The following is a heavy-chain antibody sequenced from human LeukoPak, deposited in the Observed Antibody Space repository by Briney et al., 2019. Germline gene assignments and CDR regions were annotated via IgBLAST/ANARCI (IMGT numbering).Heavy chain of an antibody. CDR2: IYSGGST. D-gene: IGHD2-15*01. J-gene: IGHJ4*02. V-gene: IGHV3-53*01. Sequence: GGSLRLSCAASEFTFSDYYMSWIRQAPGKGLEWVSVIYSGGSTYYADSVKGRFTISRDNSKNTLYLQMNSLRAEDTAVYYCARAYSSCSGGSCFGYYFDYWGQGTLVTVSS. CDR1: EFTFSDYY. CDR3: ARAYSSCSGGSCFGYYFDY.